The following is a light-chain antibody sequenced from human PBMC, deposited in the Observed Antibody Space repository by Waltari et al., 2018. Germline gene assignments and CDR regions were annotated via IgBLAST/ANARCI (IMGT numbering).Light chain of an antibody. Sequence: DIQMTQSTSTLSASVGDRVTITCRASQSISSWLAWYQQKPGKAPKLLIDKASSLESGVPSRFSGSGSGTEFTLTISSLQPDDFATYYCQQYNSYSTDTFGQGTKLDMK. V-gene: IGKV1-5*03. J-gene: IGKJ2*01. CDR1: QSISSW. CDR2: KAS. CDR3: QQYNSYSTDT.